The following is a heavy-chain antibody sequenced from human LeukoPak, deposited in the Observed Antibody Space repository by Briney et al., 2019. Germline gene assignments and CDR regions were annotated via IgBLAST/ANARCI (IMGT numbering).Heavy chain of an antibody. D-gene: IGHD2-2*01. CDR1: GYTFTSYG. V-gene: IGHV1-18*01. CDR3: ARDLGYCNSTSCYPRPGY. CDR2: ISAYNGNT. Sequence: ASVKASCKASGYTFTSYGISWVRQAPGQGLEWMGWISAYNGNTNYAQKLQGRVTMTTDTSTSTTYMELRSLRSDDTAVYYCARDLGYCNSTSCYPRPGYWGQGTLVTVSS. J-gene: IGHJ4*02.